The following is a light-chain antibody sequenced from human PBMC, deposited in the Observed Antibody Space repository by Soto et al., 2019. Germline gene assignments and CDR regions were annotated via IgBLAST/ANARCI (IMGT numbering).Light chain of an antibody. CDR3: SSYTSSTTLDVV. CDR2: EVT. V-gene: IGLV2-14*01. CDR1: SSDVGGHNY. Sequence: QSALTQPSSVSGSPGQSITISCTGTSSDVGGHNYVSWYQQHPGTAPKLMIYEVTNRPSGVSNRFSGAKSGNTASLPISGLQAEDEADYSCSSYTSSTTLDVVFGGGTKLTVL. J-gene: IGLJ2*01.